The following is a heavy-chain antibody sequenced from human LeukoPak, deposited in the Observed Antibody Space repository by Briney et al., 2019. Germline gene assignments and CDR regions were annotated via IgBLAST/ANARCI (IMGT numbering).Heavy chain of an antibody. CDR3: ARGYGLGELWSRFDP. D-gene: IGHD3-10*01. V-gene: IGHV4-61*01. J-gene: IGHJ5*02. CDR1: RGSVSSGSYY. Sequence: SETLSLTCTVSRGSVSSGSYYGSWIRQPPGKGLEWIGYMYYSGSTNYNPSLKSRVTTSVDTSKNQFSLKLSSVTAADTAVYYCARGYGLGELWSRFDPWGQGTLVTVSS. CDR2: MYYSGST.